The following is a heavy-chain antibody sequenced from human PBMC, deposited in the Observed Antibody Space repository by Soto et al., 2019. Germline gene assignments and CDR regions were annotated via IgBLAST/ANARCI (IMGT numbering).Heavy chain of an antibody. CDR1: GFTFGHFD. J-gene: IGHJ4*02. CDR3: TGRNVYIAYY. Sequence: EVQLLESGGGLIQPGGSLRLSCASSGFTFGHFDMSWVRQAPGKGLEWVSAVSTGGSGTYYADSVKGRFTISRDNSKYTLCMQINSPRAEDTAIYYCTGRNVYIAYYWGQGTLGTVSS. D-gene: IGHD5-12*01. V-gene: IGHV3-23*01. CDR2: VSTGGSGT.